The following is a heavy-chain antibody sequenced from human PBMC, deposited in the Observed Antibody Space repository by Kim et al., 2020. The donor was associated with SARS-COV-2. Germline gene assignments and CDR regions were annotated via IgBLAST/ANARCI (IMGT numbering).Heavy chain of an antibody. CDR2: INLHGTEI. D-gene: IGHD1-1*01. V-gene: IGHV3-7*03. CDR1: GFSFSDHW. Sequence: GGSLRLSCAACGFSFSDHWMAWVRQAPGKGLEWVASINLHGTEISYGDSVRGRFTTSRDNAQSSLYLQMNSLRAEDTAVYHCVKDGRTGWNDFEYWGQGTLVSVSS. CDR3: VKDGRTGWNDFEY. J-gene: IGHJ4*02.